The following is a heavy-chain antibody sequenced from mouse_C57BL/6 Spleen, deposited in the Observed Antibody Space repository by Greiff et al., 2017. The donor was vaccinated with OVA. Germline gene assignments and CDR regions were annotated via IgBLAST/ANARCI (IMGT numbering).Heavy chain of an antibody. CDR1: GYTFTSYW. D-gene: IGHD1-1*01. J-gene: IGHJ2*01. V-gene: IGHV1-69*01. CDR3: ARRGSSYFYYFDY. CDR2: IDPSDSYT. Sequence: VQLQQPGAELVMPGASVKLSCKASGYTFTSYWMHWVKQRPGQGLEWIGEIDPSDSYTNYNQKFKGKSTLTVDKSSSTAYMQLSSLTSEDSAVYYCARRGSSYFYYFDYWGQGTTLTVSS.